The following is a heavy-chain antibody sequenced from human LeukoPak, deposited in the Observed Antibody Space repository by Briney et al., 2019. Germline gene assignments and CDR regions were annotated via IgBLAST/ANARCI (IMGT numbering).Heavy chain of an antibody. J-gene: IGHJ3*02. D-gene: IGHD2-21*02. CDR2: IYYSGST. CDR3: AAHWGGDCYENRDAFDI. CDR1: GGSISSYY. Sequence: PSETLSLTCTVSGGSISSYYWSWIRQPPGKGLEWIGYIYYSGSTNYNPSLKSRVTISVDTSKNQFSLKLSSVTAADTAVYYCAAHWGGDCYENRDAFDIWGQGTMVTVSS. V-gene: IGHV4-59*08.